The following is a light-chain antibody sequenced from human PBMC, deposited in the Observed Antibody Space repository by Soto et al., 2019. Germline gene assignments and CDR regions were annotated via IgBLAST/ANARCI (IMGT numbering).Light chain of an antibody. V-gene: IGKV3-20*01. J-gene: IGKJ3*01. Sequence: EIVVTQSPCTMSLSPGERATLSCRASQTLSTNSLAWYQQRLGQTPRLLIYAASTRDTDIPDRFNGSGSGTDFALTISRLEPEDFALDYCQQYDASPLTFGPGTKVDVK. CDR2: AAS. CDR1: QTLSTNS. CDR3: QQYDASPLT.